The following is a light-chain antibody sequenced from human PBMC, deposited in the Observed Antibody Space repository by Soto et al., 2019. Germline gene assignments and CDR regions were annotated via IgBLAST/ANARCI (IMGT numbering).Light chain of an antibody. J-gene: IGLJ1*01. CDR1: SSDLGAYDY. CDR2: EVN. Sequence: GLTHPASLSGSPGQSITISCTGTSSDLGAYDYVSWFQQHPGKAPKLMISEVNNRPSGVSNRFSGSKSGNTAYLTISGLQVEEEAEAFCFSFTSTSSHVFGSGTKFTVL. CDR3: FSFTSTSSHV. V-gene: IGLV2-14*01.